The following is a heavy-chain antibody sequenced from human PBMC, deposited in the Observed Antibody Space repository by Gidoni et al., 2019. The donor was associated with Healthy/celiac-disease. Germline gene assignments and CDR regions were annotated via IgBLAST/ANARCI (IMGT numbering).Heavy chain of an antibody. V-gene: IGHV3-9*01. D-gene: IGHD6-13*01. J-gene: IGHJ6*03. CDR1: GFTFDDYA. Sequence: EVQLVESGGGLVQPGRSLRLSCAASGFTFDDYAMHCVRQAPGKGLEWVSGISWNSGSIGYADSVKGRFTISRDNAKNSLYLQMNSLRAEDTALYYCAKDIPVTVQAAAGGFYYYYY. CDR3: AKDIPVTVQAAAGGFYYYYY. CDR2: ISWNSGSI.